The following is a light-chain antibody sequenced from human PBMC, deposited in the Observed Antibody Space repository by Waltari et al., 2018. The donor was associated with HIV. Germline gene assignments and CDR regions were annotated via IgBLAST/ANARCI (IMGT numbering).Light chain of an antibody. Sequence: QSALTQPRSVSGSPGQSVTISCTGTSSDVGGYNSVSWYQHHPGKAPKLSIFGVTERPSGVPDRFSAAKSGSTASLTSSGLQAEDETDYYCCSYAGNHNYVFGTGTKVTVL. CDR2: GVT. CDR1: SSDVGGYNS. V-gene: IGLV2-11*01. J-gene: IGLJ1*01. CDR3: CSYAGNHNYV.